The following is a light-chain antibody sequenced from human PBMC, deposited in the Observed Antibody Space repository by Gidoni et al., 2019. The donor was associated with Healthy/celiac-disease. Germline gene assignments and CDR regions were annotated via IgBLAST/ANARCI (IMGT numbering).Light chain of an antibody. CDR1: SSDVGSYNL. CDR3: CSYAGSSTFEV. V-gene: IGLV2-23*02. Sequence: QSALTQPASVSVSPGQSITISCTGTSSDVGSYNLVSWYQQHPGKAPNLMIYEFSNRPSGVSNRFSGSKSGNTASLTISGLQAEDEADYYCCSYAGSSTFEVFGGGTKLTVL. CDR2: EFS. J-gene: IGLJ3*02.